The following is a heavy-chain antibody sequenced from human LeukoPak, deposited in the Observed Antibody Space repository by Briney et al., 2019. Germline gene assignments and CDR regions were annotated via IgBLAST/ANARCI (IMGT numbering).Heavy chain of an antibody. V-gene: IGHV1-2*02. Sequence: ASVKVSCKASGYSFIDYFIHWVRQAPGQGLEWIGWINPNSGATTYAQKFQGRVTVTRDTSFSTAYMELSSLTSDDTAVYYCARTSHYVDIAATIPYGIYYFDYWGQGTLVTVSS. CDR3: ARTSHYVDIAATIPYGIYYFDY. D-gene: IGHD5-12*01. CDR1: GYSFIDYF. J-gene: IGHJ4*02. CDR2: INPNSGAT.